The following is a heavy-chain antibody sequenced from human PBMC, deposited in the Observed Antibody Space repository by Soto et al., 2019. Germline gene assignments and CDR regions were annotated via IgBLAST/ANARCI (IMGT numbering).Heavy chain of an antibody. V-gene: IGHV4-39*01. CDR1: GGSISSSSYY. CDR2: IYYSGST. Sequence: SETLSLTCTVSGGSISSSSYYWGWIRQPPGKGLEWIGSIYYSGSTYYNPSLKSRVTISVDTSKNQFSLKLSSVTAADTAVYYCARLSPGLGDFWSGKERNWFDPWGQGTLVTVSS. D-gene: IGHD3-3*01. CDR3: ARLSPGLGDFWSGKERNWFDP. J-gene: IGHJ5*02.